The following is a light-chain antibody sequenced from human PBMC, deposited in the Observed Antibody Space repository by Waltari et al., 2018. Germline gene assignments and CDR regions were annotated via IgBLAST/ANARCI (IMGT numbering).Light chain of an antibody. V-gene: IGKV3-11*01. CDR2: DAS. Sequence: EIVLTQSPGTLSLSPGERATLSCRASQSVSSKLAWYQQKPGQAPRLLMYDASNRATGIPARFSGSGSGTDFTLTISSLEPEDFAVYYCHQRNNWPFTFGQGTKLEIK. CDR3: HQRNNWPFT. J-gene: IGKJ2*01. CDR1: QSVSSK.